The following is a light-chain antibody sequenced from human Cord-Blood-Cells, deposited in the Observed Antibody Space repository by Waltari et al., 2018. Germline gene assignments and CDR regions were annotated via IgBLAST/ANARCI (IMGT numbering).Light chain of an antibody. CDR2: DVS. CDR1: SSDVGGYNY. Sequence: QSALTQPRSVSGSPGQSVTISCTGTSSDVGGYNYGSWYQQHPGKAPKLMIYDVSKRPSGVPDRFSGSKSGNTASRTISGLQAEDEADYYCCSYAGSYTWVFGGGTKLTVL. V-gene: IGLV2-11*01. J-gene: IGLJ3*02. CDR3: CSYAGSYTWV.